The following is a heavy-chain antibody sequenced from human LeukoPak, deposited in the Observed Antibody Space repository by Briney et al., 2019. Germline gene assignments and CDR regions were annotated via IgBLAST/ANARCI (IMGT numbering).Heavy chain of an antibody. J-gene: IGHJ4*02. CDR2: IYYSGST. D-gene: IGHD1-26*01. CDR3: ARHEELLRNFDY. V-gene: IGHV4-39*01. Sequence: SETLSLTCTVSGGSISSSSYYWGWIRHPPGKGLEWSGSIYYSGSTYYNPSLKSRVTISVDTSKNQFSLKLSSVTAADTAVYYCARHEELLRNFDYWGQGTLVTVSS. CDR1: GGSISSSSYY.